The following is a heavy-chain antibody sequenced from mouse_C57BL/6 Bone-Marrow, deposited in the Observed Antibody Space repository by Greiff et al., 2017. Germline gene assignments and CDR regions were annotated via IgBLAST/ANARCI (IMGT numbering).Heavy chain of an antibody. Sequence: QVQLQQPGAELVKPGASVKLSCKASGYTFTSYWMHWVKQRPGQGLEWIGMIHPNTGSTNYNEKFKSKATLTVDKSSSTAYMQLSSLTSEDSAVYDCARGGGLYYYDYWGRGNALTVTS. CDR2: IHPNTGST. CDR3: ARGGGLYYYDY. D-gene: IGHD1-1*02. V-gene: IGHV1-64*01. CDR1: GYTFTSYW. J-gene: IGHJ2*01.